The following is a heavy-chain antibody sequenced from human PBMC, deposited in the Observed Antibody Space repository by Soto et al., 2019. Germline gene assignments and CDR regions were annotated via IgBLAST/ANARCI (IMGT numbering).Heavy chain of an antibody. CDR3: AKRRGAGGHFDY. Sequence: GGSLRLSCAASGFTFSSYAMGWVRQGPGKGLEWVAVVSIGGSTHYADSVRGRFTISRDNSKNTPSLQMNSLTAEDTAVYFCAKRRGAGGHFDYWGQGALVTVSS. V-gene: IGHV3-23*01. J-gene: IGHJ4*02. CDR2: VSIGGST. CDR1: GFTFSSYA. D-gene: IGHD2-15*01.